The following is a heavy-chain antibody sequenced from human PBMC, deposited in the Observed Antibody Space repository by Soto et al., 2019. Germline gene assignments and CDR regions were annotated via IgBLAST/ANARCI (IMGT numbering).Heavy chain of an antibody. V-gene: IGHV1-69*13. CDR1: GGTFSSYA. CDR2: IIPIFGTA. J-gene: IGHJ6*02. Sequence: GASVKVSCKASGGTFSSYAISWVRQAPGQGLEWMGGIIPIFGTANYAQKFQGRVTITADESTSTAYMELSSLRSEDTAVYYCARDRAYYYDSSGYYGHGSYYYGMDVWGQGTTVTVSS. CDR3: ARDRAYYYDSSGYYGHGSYYYGMDV. D-gene: IGHD3-22*01.